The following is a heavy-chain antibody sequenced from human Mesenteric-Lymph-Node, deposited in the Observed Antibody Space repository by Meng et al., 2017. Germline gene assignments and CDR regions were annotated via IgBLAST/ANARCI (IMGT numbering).Heavy chain of an antibody. CDR3: ASPLGILGIVDL. D-gene: IGHD7-27*01. V-gene: IGHV4-39*01. CDR2: IYYSGST. Sequence: QLQLQEAGPGLVKPSETLSLTCTVSGGSISSSSYYWGWIRQPPGKGLEWIGSIYYSGSTYYNPSLKSRVTISVDTSKNQFSLKLSSVTAAGTAVYYCASPLGILGIVDLWGRGTLVTVSS. CDR1: GGSISSSSYY. J-gene: IGHJ2*01.